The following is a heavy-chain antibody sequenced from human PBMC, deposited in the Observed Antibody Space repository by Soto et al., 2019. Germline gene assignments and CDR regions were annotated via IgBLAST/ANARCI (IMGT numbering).Heavy chain of an antibody. CDR2: INPNSGGT. Sequence: ASVKVSCKASGYTFTGYYMHWVRQAPGQGLEWMGWINPNSGGTNYAQKFQGRVTMTRDTSISTAYMELSRLRSDDTAVYYCARACTGNTHYRWFDPWGQGTLVTVSS. D-gene: IGHD1-7*01. V-gene: IGHV1-2*02. J-gene: IGHJ5*02. CDR1: GYTFTGYY. CDR3: ARACTGNTHYRWFDP.